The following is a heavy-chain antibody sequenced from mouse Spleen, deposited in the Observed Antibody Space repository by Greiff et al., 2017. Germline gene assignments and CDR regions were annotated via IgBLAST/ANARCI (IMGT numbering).Heavy chain of an antibody. V-gene: IGHV3-6*01. CDR1: GYSITSGYY. Sequence: ESGPGLVKPSQSLSLTCSVTGYSITSGYYWNWIRQFPGNKLEWMGYISYDGSNNYNPSLKNRISITRDTSKNQFFLKLNSVTTEDTATYYCASYSNYFDYWGQGTTLTVAS. D-gene: IGHD2-5*01. CDR3: ASYSNYFDY. J-gene: IGHJ2*01. CDR2: ISYDGSN.